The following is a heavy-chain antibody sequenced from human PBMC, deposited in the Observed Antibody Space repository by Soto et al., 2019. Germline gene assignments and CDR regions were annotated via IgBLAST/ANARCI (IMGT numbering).Heavy chain of an antibody. CDR3: ATDIVVVVAATDYYYYGMDV. CDR1: GSTFTSYY. J-gene: IGHJ6*02. D-gene: IGHD2-15*01. CDR2: INPSGGST. Sequence: RASVKVSCKASGSTFTSYYMHWVRQAPGQGLEWMGIINPSGGSTSYAQKFQGRVTMTRDTSTSTVYMELSSLRSEDTAVYYCATDIVVVVAATDYYYYGMDVWGQGTTVTVSS. V-gene: IGHV1-46*01.